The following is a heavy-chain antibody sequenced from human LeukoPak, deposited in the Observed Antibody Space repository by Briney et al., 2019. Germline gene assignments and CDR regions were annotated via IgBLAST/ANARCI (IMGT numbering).Heavy chain of an antibody. Sequence: GGSLRLSCAASGFTFSSYEMNWVRQAPGKGLEWVSYISSSGSTIYYADSVKGRFTISRDNAKNSLFLQMNSLRADDTAVYYCAKEMVGMPTSLDYWGQGTLVTVSS. D-gene: IGHD5-24*01. J-gene: IGHJ4*02. V-gene: IGHV3-48*03. CDR2: ISSSGSTI. CDR3: AKEMVGMPTSLDY. CDR1: GFTFSSYE.